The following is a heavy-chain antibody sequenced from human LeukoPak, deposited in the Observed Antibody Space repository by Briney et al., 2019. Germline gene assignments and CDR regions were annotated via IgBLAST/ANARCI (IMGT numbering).Heavy chain of an antibody. Sequence: PGRSLRLSCAASGFTFSSYAMHWVRQAPGKGLEWVAVISYDGSNKYYADSVKGRFTISRDNSKNTLYLQMNSLRAEDTAVYYCAKGGYYDSSGYYTKRDYFDYWGQGTLVTVSS. CDR1: GFTFSSYA. D-gene: IGHD3-22*01. J-gene: IGHJ4*02. CDR3: AKGGYYDSSGYYTKRDYFDY. V-gene: IGHV3-30-3*01. CDR2: ISYDGSNK.